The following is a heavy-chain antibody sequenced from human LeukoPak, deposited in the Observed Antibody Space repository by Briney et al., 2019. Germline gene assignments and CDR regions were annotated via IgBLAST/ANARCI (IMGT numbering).Heavy chain of an antibody. D-gene: IGHD3-3*01. CDR1: GGTFSSYA. CDR3: ARALRFLEWLFSG. J-gene: IGHJ4*02. Sequence: ASVKVSCKASGGTFSSYAISWVRQAPGQGLEWMGGIIPIFGTANYAQKFQGRVTITADESTSTAYVELSSLRSEDTAVYYCARALRFLEWLFSGWGQGTLVTVSS. V-gene: IGHV1-69*01. CDR2: IIPIFGTA.